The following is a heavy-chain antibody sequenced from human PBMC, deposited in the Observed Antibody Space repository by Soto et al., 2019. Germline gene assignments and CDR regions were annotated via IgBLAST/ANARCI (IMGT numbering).Heavy chain of an antibody. V-gene: IGHV1-2*02. CDR3: ARLQSGSYPYYFDY. Sequence: GASVKVSCKASGYTFTGYYMHWVRQAPGQGLEWMGWINPNSGGTNYAQKFQGRVTMTRDASISTAYMELSRLRSDDTAVYYCARLQSGSYPYYFDYWGQGTLVTSPQ. D-gene: IGHD1-26*01. CDR2: INPNSGGT. CDR1: GYTFTGYY. J-gene: IGHJ4*02.